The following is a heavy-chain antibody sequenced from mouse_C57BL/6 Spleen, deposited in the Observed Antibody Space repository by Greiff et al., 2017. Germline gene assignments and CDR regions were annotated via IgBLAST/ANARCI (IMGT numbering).Heavy chain of an antibody. CDR2: ISSGGSYT. Sequence: EVQVVESGGDLVKPGGSLKLSCAASGFTFSSYGMSWVRQTPDKRLEWVATISSGGSYTYYPDSVKGRFTISRDNAKNTLYLQMSSLKSEDTAMYYCARHEITAAMDYWGQGTSVTVSS. V-gene: IGHV5-6*01. CDR3: ARHEITAAMDY. CDR1: GFTFSSYG. J-gene: IGHJ4*01. D-gene: IGHD2-4*01.